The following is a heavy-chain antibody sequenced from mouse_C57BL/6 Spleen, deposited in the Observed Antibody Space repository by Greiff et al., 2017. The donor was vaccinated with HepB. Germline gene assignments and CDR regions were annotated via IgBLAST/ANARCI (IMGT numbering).Heavy chain of an antibody. V-gene: IGHV3-6*01. CDR1: GYSITSGYY. CDR2: ISYDGSN. CDR3: ARGRFAY. J-gene: IGHJ3*01. Sequence: EVQLKESGPGLVKPSQSLSLTCSVTGYSITSGYYWNWIRQFPGNKLEWMGYISYDGSNNYNPSLKNRISITRDTSKNQFFLKLNSVTTEDTATYYCARGRFAYWGQGTLVTVSA.